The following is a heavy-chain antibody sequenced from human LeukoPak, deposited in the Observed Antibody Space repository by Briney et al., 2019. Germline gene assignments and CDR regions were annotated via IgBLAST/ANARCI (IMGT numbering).Heavy chain of an antibody. CDR3: ARHYDFWSEGAFDI. D-gene: IGHD3-3*01. CDR1: GGSISIYY. Sequence: PSETLSLTCTVSGGSISIYYWSWIRQPPGKGLEWIGYIYYSGSTNYNPSLKSRVTISVDTSKNQFSLKLSSVTAADTAVYYCARHYDFWSEGAFDIWGQGTMVTVSS. J-gene: IGHJ3*02. V-gene: IGHV4-59*08. CDR2: IYYSGST.